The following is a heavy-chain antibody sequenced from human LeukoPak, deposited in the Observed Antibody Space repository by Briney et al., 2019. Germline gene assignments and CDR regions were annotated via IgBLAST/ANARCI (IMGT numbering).Heavy chain of an antibody. D-gene: IGHD3-10*01. Sequence: ASVKVSCKASGYTFTGYYMHWVRQAPGQGLEWMGWINPNSGGTNYAQKFQGRVTMTRDTSISTAYMELSRLRSDDTAVYYCARGPDFSMVRGLTGFYYYMDVWGQGTLVTVSS. CDR2: INPNSGGT. CDR3: ARGPDFSMVRGLTGFYYYMDV. V-gene: IGHV1-2*02. CDR1: GYTFTGYY. J-gene: IGHJ6*03.